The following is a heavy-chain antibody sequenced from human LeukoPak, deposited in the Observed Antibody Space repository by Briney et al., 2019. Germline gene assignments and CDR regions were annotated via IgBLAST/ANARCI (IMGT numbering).Heavy chain of an antibody. CDR3: AREIAVAGTVWFDP. D-gene: IGHD6-19*01. J-gene: IGHJ5*02. Sequence: GGSLRLSCAASGFTFSDYYMSWLRQAPGKGLEGVSYVTSSGNTLEYADSVKGRFIISRDNDKNSLYLQMNSLRAEDTAVYYCAREIAVAGTVWFDPWGQGTLVTVSS. V-gene: IGHV3-11*04. CDR2: VTSSGNTL. CDR1: GFTFSDYY.